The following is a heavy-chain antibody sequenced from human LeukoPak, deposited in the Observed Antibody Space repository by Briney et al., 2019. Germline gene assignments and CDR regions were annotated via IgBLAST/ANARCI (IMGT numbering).Heavy chain of an antibody. J-gene: IGHJ4*02. D-gene: IGHD5-12*01. CDR1: GFSFSTYT. Sequence: GGSLRLSCAASGFSFSTYTMNWVRQAPGKGLDWVSYISSSSSTIYYADSVKGRFTISRDNSKNTLYLQMNSLRGDDTAVYYCANPQSRGYDYLDYWGQGTLVTVSS. CDR2: ISSSSSTI. V-gene: IGHV3-48*01. CDR3: ANPQSRGYDYLDY.